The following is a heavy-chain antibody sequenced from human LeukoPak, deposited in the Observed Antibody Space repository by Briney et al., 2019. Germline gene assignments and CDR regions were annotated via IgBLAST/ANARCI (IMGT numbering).Heavy chain of an antibody. CDR3: ARGSSGGGILFDY. V-gene: IGHV3-64*01. J-gene: IGHJ4*02. D-gene: IGHD2-15*01. CDR1: GFTFSSYA. Sequence: GGSLRLSCAASGFTFSSYAMHWVRQAPGKGLEYVSAISSNVGSTYYANSVKGRFTISRDNSKTTLYLQMGILTAEDTAVYYCARGSSGGGILFDYWGQGTLVTVSS. CDR2: ISSNVGST.